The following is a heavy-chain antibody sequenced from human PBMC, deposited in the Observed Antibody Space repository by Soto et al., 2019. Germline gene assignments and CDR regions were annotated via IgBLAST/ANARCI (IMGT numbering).Heavy chain of an antibody. CDR2: IYYSGST. CDR1: GGSISSGDYY. J-gene: IGHJ5*02. V-gene: IGHV4-30-4*01. CDR3: AAGGNLEWPYYWFDP. Sequence: QVQLQESGPGLVKPSQTLSLTCTVSGGSISSGDYYWSWIRQPPGKGLEWIGYIYYSGSTYYNPSLKSRVTMSVGTSKNQFSLRLSSVTAADTAVYYCAAGGNLEWPYYWFDPWGQGTLVTVSS. D-gene: IGHD3-3*01.